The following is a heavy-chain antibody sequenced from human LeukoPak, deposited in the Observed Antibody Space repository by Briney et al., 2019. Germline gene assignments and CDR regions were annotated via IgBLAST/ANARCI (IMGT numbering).Heavy chain of an antibody. CDR3: AREGGPYRPLDY. J-gene: IGHJ4*02. CDR1: GGSISSTNW. CDR2: GHLSGRT. Sequence: SGTLSLTCGVSGGSISSTNWWTWLRQPPGEGLEWIGEGHLSGRTNYNPSLESRVTMSVDMSENHISLKLTSVTAADTAVYYCAREGGPYRPLDYSGQGTLVTVSS. V-gene: IGHV4-4*02.